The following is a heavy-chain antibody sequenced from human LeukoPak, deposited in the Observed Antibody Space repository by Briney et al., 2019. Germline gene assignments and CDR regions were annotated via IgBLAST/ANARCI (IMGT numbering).Heavy chain of an antibody. Sequence: GSLRLSCAASGFTFSSYWMHWVRQAPGKGLVWVSVINTDGSSINYADSVKGRFTISRDNAKNTLYLQMNSLRAEDTAVYYCARRTAAGKYYFDYWGQGTLVTVSS. D-gene: IGHD6-13*01. J-gene: IGHJ4*02. CDR1: GFTFSSYW. CDR2: INTDGSSI. CDR3: ARRTAAGKYYFDY. V-gene: IGHV3-74*01.